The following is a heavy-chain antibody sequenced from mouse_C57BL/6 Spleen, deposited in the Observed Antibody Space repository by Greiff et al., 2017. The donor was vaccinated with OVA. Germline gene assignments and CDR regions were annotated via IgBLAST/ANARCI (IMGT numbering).Heavy chain of an antibody. CDR3: ARRGYSNYDYAMDY. V-gene: IGHV1-64*01. CDR1: GYTFTSYW. D-gene: IGHD2-5*01. CDR2: IHPNSGST. J-gene: IGHJ4*01. Sequence: QVQLQQPGAELVKPGASVKLSCKASGYTFTSYWMHWVKQRPGQGLEWIGMIHPNSGSTNYNVKFKSKATLTVDKSSSTAYMQLSSLTSEDSAVYYCARRGYSNYDYAMDYWGQGTSVTVSS.